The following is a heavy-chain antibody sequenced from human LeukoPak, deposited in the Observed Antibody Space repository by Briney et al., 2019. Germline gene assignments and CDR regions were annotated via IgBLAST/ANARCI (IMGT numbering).Heavy chain of an antibody. J-gene: IGHJ5*02. CDR3: AKGKTTVALDWFDP. D-gene: IGHD1-1*01. CDR1: GFTFSYAW. CDR2: ITGSGSGT. Sequence: GGSLRLSCAASGFTFSYAWMSWVRQAPGKGLEWVSSITGSGSGTYYAASVRGRFTISRDNSKNTLYLQMNSLRAEDTAIYYCAKGKTTVALDWFDPWGQGTLVTVSS. V-gene: IGHV3-23*01.